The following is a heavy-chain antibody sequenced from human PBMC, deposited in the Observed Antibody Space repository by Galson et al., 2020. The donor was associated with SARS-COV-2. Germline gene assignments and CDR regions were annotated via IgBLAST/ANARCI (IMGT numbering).Heavy chain of an antibody. CDR2: INHSGST. CDR3: ARERYSSSWYGRGNWFDP. Sequence: SETLSLTCAVYGGSFSGYYWSWIRQPPGKGLEWIGEINHSGSTNYNPSLKSRVTISVDTSKNQFSLKLSSVTAADTAVYYCARERYSSSWYGRGNWFDPWGQGTLVTVSS. CDR1: GGSFSGYY. J-gene: IGHJ5*02. D-gene: IGHD6-13*01. V-gene: IGHV4-34*01.